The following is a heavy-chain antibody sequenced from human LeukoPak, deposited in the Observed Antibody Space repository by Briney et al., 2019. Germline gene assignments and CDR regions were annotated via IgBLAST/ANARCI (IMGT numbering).Heavy chain of an antibody. V-gene: IGHV1-69*02. CDR2: IIPILGIA. J-gene: IGHJ6*02. D-gene: IGHD4-17*01. CDR3: ARGGSVTTVTTRHYYYYGMDV. CDR1: GGTFSSYT. Sequence: SVKVSCKASGGTFSSYTISWVRQAPGQGLEWMGRIIPILGIANYAQKFQGRVTITADKSTSTAYMELSSLRSEGTAVYYCARGGSVTTVTTRHYYYYGMDVWGQGTTVTVSS.